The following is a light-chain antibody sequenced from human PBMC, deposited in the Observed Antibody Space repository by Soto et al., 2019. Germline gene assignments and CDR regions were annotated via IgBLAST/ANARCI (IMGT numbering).Light chain of an antibody. J-gene: IGKJ5*01. Sequence: DIHMTQSPSSLSASVGDRVTITCRASQSISSYLNWYQQKPVKAPKLLXYAASSLQSGAPSRFSGSGSGTDFTLTISSLQHEDFATYSCQQSYSTPSITFGQGTRLEIK. V-gene: IGKV1-39*01. CDR2: AAS. CDR3: QQSYSTPSIT. CDR1: QSISSY.